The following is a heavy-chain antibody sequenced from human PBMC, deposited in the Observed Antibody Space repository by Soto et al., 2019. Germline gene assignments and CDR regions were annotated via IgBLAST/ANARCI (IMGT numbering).Heavy chain of an antibody. D-gene: IGHD4-17*01. CDR2: INAGNGNT. CDR3: ARALTRLPTFDI. J-gene: IGHJ3*02. CDR1: GYTFTSYA. Sequence: VASVKVSCKASGYTFTSYAMHWVRQAPGQRLEWMGWINAGNGNTKYSQKFQGRVTITRDTSASTAYMELSSLRSEDTAVYYCARALTRLPTFDIWGQGTMVTVSS. V-gene: IGHV1-3*01.